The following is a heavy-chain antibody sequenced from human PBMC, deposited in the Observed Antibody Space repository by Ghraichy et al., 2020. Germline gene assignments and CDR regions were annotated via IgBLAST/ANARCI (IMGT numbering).Heavy chain of an antibody. Sequence: ETLSLTCAVYGGSFSGYYWSWIRQPPGKGLEWIGEINHSGSTNYNPSLKSRVTISVDTSKNQFSLKLSSVTAADTAVYYCASQTIFGDYYYYGMDVWGQGTTVTVSS. CDR3: ASQTIFGDYYYYGMDV. CDR1: GGSFSGYY. V-gene: IGHV4-34*01. J-gene: IGHJ6*02. D-gene: IGHD3-3*01. CDR2: INHSGST.